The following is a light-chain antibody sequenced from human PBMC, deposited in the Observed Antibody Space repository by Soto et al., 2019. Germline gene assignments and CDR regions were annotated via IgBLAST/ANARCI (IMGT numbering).Light chain of an antibody. CDR2: KAS. CDR1: QTISSW. V-gene: IGKV1-5*03. Sequence: SQLTQSPSALAGSVGDRVTITCRASQTISSWLAWYQQKPGKAPKLLIYKASTLKSGVPSRFSGSGSGTEFTLTISSLQPDDFATYYCQHYNSYGTFGQGTKVDIK. CDR3: QHYNSYGT. J-gene: IGKJ1*01.